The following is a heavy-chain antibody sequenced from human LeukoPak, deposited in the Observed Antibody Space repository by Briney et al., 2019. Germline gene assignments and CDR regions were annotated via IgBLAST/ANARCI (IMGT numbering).Heavy chain of an antibody. D-gene: IGHD2-2*01. CDR1: GFTFSNYW. Sequence: GGSLRLSCAASGFTFSNYWMSWDRQAPGKGLEWVANIKQDGSEKYYVDSVKGRFTISRDNAKNSLYLQMNSLRAEDTAVYYCARYSCTSTTCYLFDYWGQGTLVTVSS. V-gene: IGHV3-7*01. CDR2: IKQDGSEK. CDR3: ARYSCTSTTCYLFDY. J-gene: IGHJ4*02.